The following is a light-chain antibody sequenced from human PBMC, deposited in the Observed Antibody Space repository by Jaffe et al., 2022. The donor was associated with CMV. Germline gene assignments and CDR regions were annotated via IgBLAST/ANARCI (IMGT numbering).Light chain of an antibody. CDR1: QSVSSN. J-gene: IGKJ4*01. Sequence: EIVMTQSPATLSVSPGERATLSCRAGQSVSSNLAWYQQKPGQTPRLLIYGASTRATGIPAKFNGSGSGTEFTLTVSSLQSEDFAVYYCQQYNSWPQTFGGGTKVEIK. V-gene: IGKV3-15*01. CDR2: GAS. CDR3: QQYNSWPQT.